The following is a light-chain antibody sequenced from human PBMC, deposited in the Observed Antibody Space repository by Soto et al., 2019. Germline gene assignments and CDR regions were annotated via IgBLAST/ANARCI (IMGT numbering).Light chain of an antibody. CDR2: AAS. CDR3: QQLNSYPFT. J-gene: IGKJ3*01. V-gene: IGKV1-9*01. CDR1: QGISSY. Sequence: IQVTQSPSSLSASVGDRVTITCRASQGISSYLAWYQQKPGKAHKLLIYAASTLQSGVPSRFRGSGSGTDFTLTISSLQPEDVATYYCQQLNSYPFTFGPGTKVDIK.